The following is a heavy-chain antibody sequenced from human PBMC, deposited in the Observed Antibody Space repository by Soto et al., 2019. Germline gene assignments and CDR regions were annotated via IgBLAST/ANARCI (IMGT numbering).Heavy chain of an antibody. CDR3: ARVPRGLYRGSDY. Sequence: SETLSLTCAVSGGSVSSGSYYWTWIRQPPGRGLEWIGYIYYTGTTDSNPSLKSRVTISLDTSKNQFSLNLNSVTAADTAVYYCARVPRGLYRGSDYWGQGNLVPVSS. D-gene: IGHD1-26*01. CDR1: GGSVSSGSYY. CDR2: IYYTGTT. J-gene: IGHJ4*02. V-gene: IGHV4-61*01.